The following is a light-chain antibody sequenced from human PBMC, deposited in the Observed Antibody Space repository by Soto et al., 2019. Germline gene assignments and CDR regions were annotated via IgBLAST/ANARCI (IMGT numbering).Light chain of an antibody. V-gene: IGKV3-20*01. J-gene: IGKJ1*01. CDR1: QSVSTNV. Sequence: EIVLTQSPGTLSLSPGEGATLSCRASQSVSTNVFAWYQQKPGQAPRLLIYGASTRATGIPDRFSGSGSGTDFTLTISRLEPADFAVYYCQQYGRTSWSFGQGTKVVIK. CDR2: GAS. CDR3: QQYGRTSWS.